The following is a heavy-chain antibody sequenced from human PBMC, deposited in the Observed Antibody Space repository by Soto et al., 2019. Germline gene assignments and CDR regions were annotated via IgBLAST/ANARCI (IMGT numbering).Heavy chain of an antibody. CDR3: ARGRTKGISWYTGNWFDP. Sequence: PSETLSLTCTVSGGSISSYYWSWIRQPPGKGLEWIGYIYYSGSTNYNPSLKSRVTISVDTSKNQFSLKLSSVTAADTAVYYCARGRTKGISWYTGNWFDPWGQGTLVTVSS. D-gene: IGHD6-13*01. CDR2: IYYSGST. J-gene: IGHJ5*02. V-gene: IGHV4-59*01. CDR1: GGSISSYY.